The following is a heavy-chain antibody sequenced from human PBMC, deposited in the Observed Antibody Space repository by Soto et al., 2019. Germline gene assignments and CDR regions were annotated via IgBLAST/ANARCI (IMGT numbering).Heavy chain of an antibody. CDR3: ARRDYYDSSGRADY. CDR2: FDPEDGET. D-gene: IGHD3-22*01. Sequence: ASVKVSCKVSGYTLTELSMHWVRQAPGKGLEWMGGFDPEDGETIYAQKLQGRVTMTTDTSTSTAYMEMRSLRSDDTAGYYCARRDYYDSSGRADYWGQGTLVTVSS. CDR1: GYTLTELS. J-gene: IGHJ4*02. V-gene: IGHV1-24*01.